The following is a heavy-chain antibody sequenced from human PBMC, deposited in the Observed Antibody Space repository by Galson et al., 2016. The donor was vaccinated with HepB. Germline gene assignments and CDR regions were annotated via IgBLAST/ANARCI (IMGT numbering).Heavy chain of an antibody. CDR3: ARGILSGYFYFDD. D-gene: IGHD3-9*01. CDR1: GGSISTVDYY. Sequence: TLSLTCTVSGGSISTVDYYWSWLRQVPGKGLEWIGYTYRSGDSYYNPSVESRVTLSIDASKNQFSLRLTSVTAADTAVYYCARGILSGYFYFDDWGQGTLVTVSS. J-gene: IGHJ4*01. CDR2: TYRSGDS. V-gene: IGHV4-31*03.